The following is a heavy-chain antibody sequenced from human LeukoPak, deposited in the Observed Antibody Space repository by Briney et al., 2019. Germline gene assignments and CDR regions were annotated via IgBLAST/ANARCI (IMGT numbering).Heavy chain of an antibody. D-gene: IGHD4-11*01. CDR3: AKDAQRGFDYSNSLEY. Sequence: PGGSLRLSCAASKFTFSHFGMHWVRQAPGRGLQWVAVIWSDGSNQYYADSVKGRFTISRDNSNNMVFLQMNSLRVDDTGVYYCAKDAQRGFDYSNSLEYWGQGALVTVSS. V-gene: IGHV3-33*06. CDR1: KFTFSHFG. J-gene: IGHJ4*02. CDR2: IWSDGSNQ.